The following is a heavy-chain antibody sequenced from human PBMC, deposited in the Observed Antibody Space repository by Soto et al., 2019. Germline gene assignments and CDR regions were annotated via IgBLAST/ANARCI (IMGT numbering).Heavy chain of an antibody. CDR2: IIPILGIA. CDR1: GGTFSSYT. J-gene: IGHJ2*01. V-gene: IGHV1-69*02. Sequence: QVQLVQSGAEVKKPGSSVKVSCKASGGTFSSYTISWVRQAPGQGLEWMGRIIPILGIANYAQKFQVRVTITADKSTSTAYMELSSLRSEDTAVYYCARHPYCGGDCYWYFDLWGRGTLVTVSS. CDR3: ARHPYCGGDCYWYFDL. D-gene: IGHD2-21*01.